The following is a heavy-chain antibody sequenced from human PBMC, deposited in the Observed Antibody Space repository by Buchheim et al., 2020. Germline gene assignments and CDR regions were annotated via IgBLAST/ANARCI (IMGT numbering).Heavy chain of an antibody. Sequence: QVQLQESGPGLVKPSQTLSLTCTVSGGSISSGGYYWSWIRQHPGKGLEWIGYIYYSGSTYYNPSLKSRVTISVDTSKNQFSLKLSYVTAADTAVYYCARVASGHPYGSGSYYKIRYFDYWGQGTL. CDR1: GGSISSGGYY. CDR3: ARVASGHPYGSGSYYKIRYFDY. D-gene: IGHD3-10*01. J-gene: IGHJ4*02. CDR2: IYYSGST. V-gene: IGHV4-31*03.